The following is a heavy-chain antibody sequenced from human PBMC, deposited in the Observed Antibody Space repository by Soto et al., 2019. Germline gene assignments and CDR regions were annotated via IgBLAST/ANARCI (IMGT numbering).Heavy chain of an antibody. D-gene: IGHD2-2*01. V-gene: IGHV5-10-1*01. J-gene: IGHJ5*02. CDR1: GYTFTKYY. CDR3: ARTVGVLVPAADFGP. CDR2: IDPSDSYT. Sequence: PGESLKISCEASGYTFTKYYITWVRQMPGKGLEWMGKIDPSDSYTTYSPSFQGHVTMSVDQSINTAFLQWSSLEASDTAMYYCARTVGVLVPAADFGPWGQGTLVTVSS.